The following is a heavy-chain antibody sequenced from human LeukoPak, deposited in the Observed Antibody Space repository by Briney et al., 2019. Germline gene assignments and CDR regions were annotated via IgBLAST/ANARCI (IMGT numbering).Heavy chain of an antibody. V-gene: IGHV3-73*01. CDR1: GFTFSNAW. CDR3: TTPGGEEGEFGY. Sequence: PGGSLRLSCAASGFTFSNAWMSWVRQASGKGLEWVGRVRSKANSYATTYAASVKGRFTISRDDSKNTAYLQMNSLKTEDTAVYYCTTPGGEEGEFGYWGLGTLVAVSS. D-gene: IGHD3-16*01. J-gene: IGHJ4*02. CDR2: VRSKANSYAT.